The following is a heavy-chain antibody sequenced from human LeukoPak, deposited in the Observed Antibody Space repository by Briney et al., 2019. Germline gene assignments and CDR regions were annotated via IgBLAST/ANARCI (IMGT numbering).Heavy chain of an antibody. D-gene: IGHD3-3*01. CDR1: GGSFSGYY. CDR2: INHSGST. V-gene: IGHV4-34*01. Sequence: SETLSLTCAVYGGSFSGYYWSWIRQPPGKGLEWIGEINHSGSTNYNPSLKSRVTISVDTSKNQFSLKLSSVTAADTAVYYCARHSLLWKASPFYPWGQGTLVTVSS. CDR3: ARHSLLWKASPFYP. J-gene: IGHJ5*02.